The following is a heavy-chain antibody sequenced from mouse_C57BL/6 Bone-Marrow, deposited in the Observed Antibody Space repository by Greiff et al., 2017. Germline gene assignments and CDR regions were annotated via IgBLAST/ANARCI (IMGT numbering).Heavy chain of an antibody. D-gene: IGHD1-1*01. CDR1: GFNIQDDY. J-gene: IGHJ2*02. CDR2: IDPENGDT. CDR3: TTWKATVVEDY. Sequence: EVQLMESGAELVRPGASVKLSCTASGFNIQDDYMHWVKQRPEQGLEWIGWIDPENGDTEYASKFQGKATITADTSYNTAYLQLSSLTSEDTAVYYCTTWKATVVEDYWGQGTSLTVSS. V-gene: IGHV14-4*01.